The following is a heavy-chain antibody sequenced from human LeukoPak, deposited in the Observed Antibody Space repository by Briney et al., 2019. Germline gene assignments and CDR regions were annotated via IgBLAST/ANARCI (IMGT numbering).Heavy chain of an antibody. Sequence: SETLSLTCAVSGGSISSYYWSWIRQPAGKGLEWIGRIYTNGSTNYNPSLKSRVTMSVDTSKYQFSLKLSSVTAADTAVYYCAREGRHCTNGVCYNYFDYWGQGTLVTVSS. CDR2: IYTNGST. D-gene: IGHD2-8*01. CDR3: AREGRHCTNGVCYNYFDY. J-gene: IGHJ4*02. V-gene: IGHV4-4*07. CDR1: GGSISSYY.